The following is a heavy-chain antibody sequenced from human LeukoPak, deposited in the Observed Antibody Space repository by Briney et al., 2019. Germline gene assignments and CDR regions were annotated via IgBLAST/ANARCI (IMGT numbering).Heavy chain of an antibody. J-gene: IGHJ4*02. CDR2: INHSGST. D-gene: IGHD6-13*01. V-gene: IGHV4-34*01. CDR1: GGSFSGYY. Sequence: SETLSLTCAVYGGSFSGYYWSWIRQPPGKGLEWIGEINHSGSTNHNPSLKSRVTISVDTSKNQFSLKLSSVTAADTAVYYCVGMQIAAAPRWGQGTLVTVSS. CDR3: VGMQIAAAPR.